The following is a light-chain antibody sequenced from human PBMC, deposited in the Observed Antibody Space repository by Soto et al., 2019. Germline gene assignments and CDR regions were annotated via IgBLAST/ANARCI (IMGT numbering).Light chain of an antibody. V-gene: IGKV1D-16*01. CDR1: QGISTL. Sequence: DIRMTQSPSSLSASVGDTVTITCRASQGISTLLAWYQQKPGKAPKSLIYFASILQSGVPSRFTGSGSGTHFVLTISNFQPEDSATYFCQQTYTNPQTFGQGTKVDIK. CDR3: QQTYTNPQT. CDR2: FAS. J-gene: IGKJ1*01.